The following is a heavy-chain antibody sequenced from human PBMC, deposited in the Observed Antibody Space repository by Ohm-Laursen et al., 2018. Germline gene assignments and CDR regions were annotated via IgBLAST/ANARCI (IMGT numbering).Heavy chain of an antibody. D-gene: IGHD3-10*01. V-gene: IGHV3-66*01. CDR3: ARDGQDYYGSVDY. CDR2: IYSGGST. CDR1: GFTVSSNY. Sequence: SLRLSCAASGFTVSSNYMGWVRQAPGKGLEWVSVIYSGGSTYYADSVKGRFTISRDNSKNTLYLQMNSLRAEDTAVYYCARDGQDYYGSVDYWGQGTLVTVSS. J-gene: IGHJ4*02.